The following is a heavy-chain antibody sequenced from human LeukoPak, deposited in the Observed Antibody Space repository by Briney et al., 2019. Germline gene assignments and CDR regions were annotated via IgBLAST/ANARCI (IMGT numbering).Heavy chain of an antibody. V-gene: IGHV3-21*01. CDR3: ASDFWSGYYFDY. J-gene: IGHJ4*02. D-gene: IGHD3-3*01. CDR2: ISSSSSYI. CDR1: GFTFSSYS. Sequence: GGSLRLSCAASGFTFSSYSMNWVRQAPGEGLEWVSSISSSSSYIYYADSVKGRFTISRDNAKNSLYLQMNSLRAEDTAVYYCASDFWSGYYFDYWGQGTLVTVSS.